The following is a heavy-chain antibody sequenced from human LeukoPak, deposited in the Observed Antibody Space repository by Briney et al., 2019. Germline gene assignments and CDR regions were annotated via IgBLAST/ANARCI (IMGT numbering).Heavy chain of an antibody. CDR3: AKESGSYDSSGSTLDY. CDR2: ISYDGSNK. J-gene: IGHJ4*02. CDR1: GFTFSSYA. V-gene: IGHV3-30*04. Sequence: PGGSLRLSCAASGFTFSSYAMHWVRQAPGKGLEWVAVISYDGSNKYYADSVKGRFTISRDNSKNTLYLQMNSLRAEDTAVYYCAKESGSYDSSGSTLDYWGQGTLVTVSS. D-gene: IGHD3-22*01.